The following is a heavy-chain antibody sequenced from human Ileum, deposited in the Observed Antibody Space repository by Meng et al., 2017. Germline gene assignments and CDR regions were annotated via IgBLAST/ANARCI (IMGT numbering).Heavy chain of an antibody. CDR3: GSDPTRVTTSQLPVN. CDR2: INHGGST. CDR1: GGPFSGYN. V-gene: IGHV4-34*01. J-gene: IGHJ4*02. D-gene: IGHD4-17*01. Sequence: GGGWLTRSESLSLTRGVSGGPFSGYNWTGLRQAPGKGLEWIGEINHGGSTNYTPSLRSRVTMSVDTSKNQFSLNLRSVTAADTAIYYCGSDPTRVTTSQLPVNWGQGTLVTVSS.